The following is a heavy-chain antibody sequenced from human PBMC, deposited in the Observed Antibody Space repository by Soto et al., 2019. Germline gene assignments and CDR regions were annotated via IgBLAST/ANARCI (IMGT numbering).Heavy chain of an antibody. CDR1: GFTFSSYS. D-gene: IGHD2-15*01. CDR2: ISSSSSTI. J-gene: IGHJ3*02. V-gene: IGHV3-48*01. CDR3: AKRYCSGGSCYSPHDAFDI. Sequence: GGSLRLSCADSGFTFSSYSMNWVRQAPGKWLEWVSYISSSSSTIYYADSVKGRFTISRDNSKNTLYLQMNSLRAEDTAVYYCAKRYCSGGSCYSPHDAFDIWGQGTMVTVSS.